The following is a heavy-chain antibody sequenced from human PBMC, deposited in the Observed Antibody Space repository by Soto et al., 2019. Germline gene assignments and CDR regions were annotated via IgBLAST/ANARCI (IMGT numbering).Heavy chain of an antibody. V-gene: IGHV2-5*02. D-gene: IGHD4-17*01. CDR1: GFSLSTRGVG. Sequence: QITLKESGPTLVKPTQTLTLTCTFSGFSLSTRGVGVGWIRQPPGKALEWLALIYWDGDERYSPSLKSRLTIPKNTPKNQVVLKMTNIDPVDTATFSCAPRGSGARDYYFAHGGQGTLVTVSS. CDR3: APRGSGARDYYFAH. CDR2: IYWDGDE. J-gene: IGHJ4*02.